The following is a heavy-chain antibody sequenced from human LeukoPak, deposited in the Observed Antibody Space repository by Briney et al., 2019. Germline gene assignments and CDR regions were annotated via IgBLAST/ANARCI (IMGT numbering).Heavy chain of an antibody. V-gene: IGHV3-74*01. Sequence: GSLRLSCVASGFNFSTSWMNWVRQAPGKGLVWVSRIKTDGSTTTYADFVKGRVTVSRDNAKNTLYLQMNSLRAEDTAVYYCARGGSPFYWGQGTLVTVSS. CDR1: GFNFSTSW. CDR3: ARGGSPFY. J-gene: IGHJ4*02. D-gene: IGHD3-10*01. CDR2: IKTDGSTT.